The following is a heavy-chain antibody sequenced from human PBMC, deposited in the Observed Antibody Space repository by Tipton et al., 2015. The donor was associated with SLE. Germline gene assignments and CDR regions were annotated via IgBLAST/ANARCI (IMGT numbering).Heavy chain of an antibody. D-gene: IGHD1-26*01. CDR1: GGSISSSSYY. V-gene: IGHV4-39*07. J-gene: IGHJ4*02. Sequence: TLSLTCTVSGGSISSSSYYWGWIRQPPGKGLEWIGSIYYSGNTYYNPSLKSRVTISVDTSKNQFSLKLSSVTAADTAVYYCARGLRSGVVGATPGYWGQGTLVTASS. CDR2: IYYSGNT. CDR3: ARGLRSGVVGATPGY.